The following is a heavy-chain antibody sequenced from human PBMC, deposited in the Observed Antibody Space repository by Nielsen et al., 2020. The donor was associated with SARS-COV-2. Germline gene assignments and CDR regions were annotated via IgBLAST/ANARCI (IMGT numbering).Heavy chain of an antibody. J-gene: IGHJ3*02. V-gene: IGHV5-10-1*01. CDR1: GYSFTSYW. CDR3: ARSCSGGSCPYDAFDI. D-gene: IGHD2-15*01. CDR2: IDPSDSYT. Sequence: KVSCKGSGYSFTSYWISWVRQMPGKGLEWMGRIDPSDSYTNYSPSFQGHVTISADKSISTAYLQWSSLKASDTAMYYCARSCSGGSCPYDAFDIWGQGTMVTVSS.